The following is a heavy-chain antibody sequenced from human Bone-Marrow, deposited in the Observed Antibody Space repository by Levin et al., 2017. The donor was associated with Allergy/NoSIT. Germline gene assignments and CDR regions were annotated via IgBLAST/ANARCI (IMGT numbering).Heavy chain of an antibody. D-gene: IGHD1-26*01. V-gene: IGHV4-59*01. Sequence: SQTLSLTCTVSGGSIGTSYWSWIRQPPGKGLEWIGYIFYSGNTNYNPSLKSRVTISVDTSKNHFSLKLSSVTAADTAVYYCARGYSGSYGRFDYWGQGTLVTVSS. CDR3: ARGYSGSYGRFDY. J-gene: IGHJ4*02. CDR1: GGSIGTSY. CDR2: IFYSGNT.